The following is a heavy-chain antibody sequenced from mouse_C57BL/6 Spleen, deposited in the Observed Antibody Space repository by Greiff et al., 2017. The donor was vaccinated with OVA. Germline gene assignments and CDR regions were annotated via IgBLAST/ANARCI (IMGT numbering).Heavy chain of an antibody. V-gene: IGHV1-22*01. CDR3: ASYYGYAMDY. D-gene: IGHD1-1*01. CDR2: INPNNGGT. J-gene: IGHJ4*01. Sequence: EVQLQQSGPELVKPGASVKMSCKASGYTFTDYNMHWVKQSHGKSLEWIGYINPNNGGTSYNQKFKGKATLTVNKSSSTAFMELRSLTSEDSAVYYCASYYGYAMDYWGQGTSVTVSS. CDR1: GYTFTDYN.